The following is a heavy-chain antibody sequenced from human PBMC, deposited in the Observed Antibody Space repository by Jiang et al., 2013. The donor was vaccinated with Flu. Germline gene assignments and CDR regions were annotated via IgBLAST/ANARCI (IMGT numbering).Heavy chain of an antibody. CDR2: IYHSGST. D-gene: IGHD1-1*01. J-gene: IGHJ6*02. CDR1: GYSISSGYY. V-gene: IGHV4-38-2*01. CDR3: ARTLERPHYYYYYGMDV. Sequence: TLSLTCAVSGYSISSGYYWGWIRQPPGKGLEWIGSIYHSGSTYYNPSLKSRVTISVDTSKNQFSLKLSSVTAADTAVYYCARTLERPHYYYYYGMDVWGQGTTVTVSS.